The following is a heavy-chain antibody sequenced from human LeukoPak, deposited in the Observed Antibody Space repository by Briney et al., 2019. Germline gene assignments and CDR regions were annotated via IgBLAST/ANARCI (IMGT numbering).Heavy chain of an antibody. Sequence: PSETLSLTCAVYGGSFSGYYWSWIRQPPGKGLEWIGEINHSGSTNYNPSLKSRVTISVDRSKNQFSLKLSSVTAADTAVYYCASYMVRGVRAFDYWGQGTLVTVSS. CDR1: GGSFSGYY. V-gene: IGHV4-34*01. J-gene: IGHJ4*02. CDR2: INHSGST. CDR3: ASYMVRGVRAFDY. D-gene: IGHD3-10*01.